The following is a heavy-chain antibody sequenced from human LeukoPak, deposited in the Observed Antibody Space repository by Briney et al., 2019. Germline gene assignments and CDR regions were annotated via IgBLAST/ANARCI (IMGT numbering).Heavy chain of an antibody. CDR1: GFTFSSHG. V-gene: IGHV3-23*01. CDR2: ISPSGSIS. CDR3: AKPAKTDYADY. D-gene: IGHD1-14*01. J-gene: IGHJ4*02. Sequence: GGSLRLSCAASGFTFSSHGINWVRQAPGKGLEWVSGISPSGSISYYADSVKGRFTISRDNSKNTVSLQMNSLRAEDTALYYCAKPAKTDYADYWGQGTLVTVSS.